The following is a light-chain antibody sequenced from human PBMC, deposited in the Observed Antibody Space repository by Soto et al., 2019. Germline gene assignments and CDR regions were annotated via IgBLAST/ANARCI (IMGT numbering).Light chain of an antibody. Sequence: EIVLTQSPGTLSLSPRHTAALPCRASQTVGNNYLAWCQQKPGQAPRVIMYGASRRATGIPDRFSGGGSGTDFTLTISRLEPEDFAVYFCQQYAGPPTTSGQGTRLEIK. J-gene: IGKJ5*01. V-gene: IGKV3-20*01. CDR2: GAS. CDR3: QQYAGPPTT. CDR1: QTVGNNY.